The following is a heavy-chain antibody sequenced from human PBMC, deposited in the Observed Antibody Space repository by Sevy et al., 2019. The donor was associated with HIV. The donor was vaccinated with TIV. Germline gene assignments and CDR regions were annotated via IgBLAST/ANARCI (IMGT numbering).Heavy chain of an antibody. D-gene: IGHD2-2*01. Sequence: GGSLRLSCAASGFTFSSYWMSWVRQAPGKGLEWVANIKQDGSEKYYVDSVKGRFTISRDNAKNSLYLQMNSLRAEDTAVYYCARVRLYFSSTSCYPPSPTNKYYYYGMDVWGQGTTVTVSS. CDR2: IKQDGSEK. CDR1: GFTFSSYW. CDR3: ARVRLYFSSTSCYPPSPTNKYYYYGMDV. J-gene: IGHJ6*02. V-gene: IGHV3-7*01.